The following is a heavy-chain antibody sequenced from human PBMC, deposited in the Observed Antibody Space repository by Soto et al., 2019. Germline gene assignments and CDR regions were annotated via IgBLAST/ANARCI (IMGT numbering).Heavy chain of an antibody. Sequence: EASVKVSCKASGYTFTSYDINWVRQATGQGLEWMGWMNPNSGNTGYAQKFQGRVTMTRNTSISTAYMELSSLRSEDTAVYYCARDIEYSSSFDYWGQGTLVTVSS. D-gene: IGHD6-6*01. V-gene: IGHV1-8*01. CDR1: GYTFTSYD. CDR3: ARDIEYSSSFDY. CDR2: MNPNSGNT. J-gene: IGHJ4*02.